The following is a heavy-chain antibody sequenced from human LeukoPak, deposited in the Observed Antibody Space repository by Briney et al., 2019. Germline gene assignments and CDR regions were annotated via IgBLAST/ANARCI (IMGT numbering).Heavy chain of an antibody. J-gene: IGHJ3*02. V-gene: IGHV3-30*18. Sequence: PGGSLRLSCAASGFTFSNYGMHRVRQAPGKALEWVAVISYDGSNKYYPDSVKGRFTISRDNSKNTVYVQMNSLRAEDTAVYYCAKEEFYYGSGSAQDAFDMWGQGTMVTVSS. CDR3: AKEEFYYGSGSAQDAFDM. CDR2: ISYDGSNK. CDR1: GFTFSNYG. D-gene: IGHD3-10*01.